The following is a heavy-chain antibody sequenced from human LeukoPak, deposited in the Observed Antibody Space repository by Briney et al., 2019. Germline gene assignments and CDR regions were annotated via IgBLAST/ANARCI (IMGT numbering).Heavy chain of an antibody. Sequence: PGGSLRLSCAASGFTFSPSGMNWVRQAPGKGLEWVSSISGDSAYIYYADSVKDRFTISRDNSKNTLYLQMNSLRAEDTAVYYCAPHYLRFLEWWGQGTLVTVSS. D-gene: IGHD3-3*01. CDR3: APHYLRFLEW. CDR1: GFTFSPSG. V-gene: IGHV3-21*04. CDR2: ISGDSAYI. J-gene: IGHJ4*02.